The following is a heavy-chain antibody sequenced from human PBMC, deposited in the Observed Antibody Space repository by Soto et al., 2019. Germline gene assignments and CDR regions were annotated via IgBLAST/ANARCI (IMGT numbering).Heavy chain of an antibody. Sequence: QVQLVQSGAEVKRPGASVKVSCKASGYTFTRYGLSWVRQAPGQGLEWMGWISAYNANTKYAQKFQGRVTMTTDTSTSTVYMEVRSLTSDDTAVYYCAREGYCSSGSCALYSHEYFGMDVWGQGTTVTVSS. V-gene: IGHV1-18*01. D-gene: IGHD2-15*01. J-gene: IGHJ6*02. CDR1: GYTFTRYG. CDR3: AREGYCSSGSCALYSHEYFGMDV. CDR2: ISAYNANT.